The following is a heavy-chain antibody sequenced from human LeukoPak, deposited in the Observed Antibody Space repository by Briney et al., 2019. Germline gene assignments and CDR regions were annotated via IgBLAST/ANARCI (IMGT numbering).Heavy chain of an antibody. CDR1: GFTFSSYA. Sequence: GGSLRLSCAASGFTFSSYAMSWVRQAPGKGLEWVSAISGSGGSTYYADSVKGRFTISRDNSKNTLYLQLNNLRAEDTAVYYCAKDLGGSTYRYYYYYMDVWGKGTTVTVSS. CDR3: AKDLGGSTYRYYYYYMDV. V-gene: IGHV3-23*01. D-gene: IGHD1-26*01. CDR2: ISGSGGST. J-gene: IGHJ6*03.